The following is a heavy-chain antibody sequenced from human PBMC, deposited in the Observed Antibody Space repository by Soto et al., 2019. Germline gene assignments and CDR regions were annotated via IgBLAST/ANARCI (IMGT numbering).Heavy chain of an antibody. CDR2: FDPEDGET. CDR1: GYTLTELS. CDR3: ATGSRRGFWGGIQRAFEI. V-gene: IGHV1-24*01. D-gene: IGHD3-3*01. J-gene: IGHJ3*02. Sequence: ASVKVSCKVSGYTLTELSMHWVRQAPAKGLEWMGGFDPEDGETIYAQKFQGRVTMTEDTSTDTAYMELSSLRSEDAAVYYCATGSRRGFWGGIQRAFEISGQGTMVTV.